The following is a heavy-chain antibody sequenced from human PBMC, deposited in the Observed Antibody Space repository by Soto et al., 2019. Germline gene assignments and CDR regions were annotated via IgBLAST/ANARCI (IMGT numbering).Heavy chain of an antibody. CDR2: ITSSSSTI. CDR3: ARVARTVGEMGTITLDF. V-gene: IGHV3-48*02. Sequence: EVQLVESGGGLVQPGGSLRLSCAASGFTFSSYSMNWVRQAPGKGLEWVSYITSSSSTIYYADSVKGRFTISRDKAKNSLYLQMNSLRDEDTAVYYCARVARTVGEMGTITLDFWGQGTLVTVFS. CDR1: GFTFSSYS. J-gene: IGHJ4*02. D-gene: IGHD1-1*01.